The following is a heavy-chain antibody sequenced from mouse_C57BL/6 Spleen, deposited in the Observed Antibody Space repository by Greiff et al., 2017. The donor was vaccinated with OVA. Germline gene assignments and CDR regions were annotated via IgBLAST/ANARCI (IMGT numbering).Heavy chain of an antibody. Sequence: QVQLQQSGAELVKPGASVKMSCKASGYTFTSYWITWVKQRPGQGLEWIGDIYPGSGSTNYNEKFKSKATLTVDTSSSTAYMQLSSLTSEDSAVYYCARHTTVVALDYWGQGTTLTVSS. CDR3: ARHTTVVALDY. CDR1: GYTFTSYW. V-gene: IGHV1-55*01. CDR2: IYPGSGST. J-gene: IGHJ2*01. D-gene: IGHD1-1*01.